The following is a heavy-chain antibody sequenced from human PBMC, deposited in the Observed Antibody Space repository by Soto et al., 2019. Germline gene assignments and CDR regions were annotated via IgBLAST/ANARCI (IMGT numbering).Heavy chain of an antibody. CDR1: GGTFSSYT. V-gene: IGHV1-69*02. D-gene: IGHD3-9*01. CDR3: ARGALTGYPFYYYMDV. Sequence: QVQLVQSGAEVKKPGSSVKVSCKASGGTFSSYTISWVRQAPGQGLEWMGRIIPILGIANYTQKFQGRVTITADKSTSTAYMELSSLRSEDTAVYYCARGALTGYPFYYYMDVWGKGTTVTVSS. J-gene: IGHJ6*03. CDR2: IIPILGIA.